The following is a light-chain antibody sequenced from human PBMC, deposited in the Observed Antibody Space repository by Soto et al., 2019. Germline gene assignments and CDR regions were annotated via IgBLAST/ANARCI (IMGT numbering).Light chain of an antibody. CDR2: DAS. Sequence: DIQMTQSPSTLSASVGDRVTITCRASQSISSWLAWYQQKPGKAPKLLIYDASSLESGVPSRFSSSGSGTEFTLTIISLQPDYFATYYCQRYNSLWTFGQGTKVEIK. J-gene: IGKJ1*01. V-gene: IGKV1-5*01. CDR1: QSISSW. CDR3: QRYNSLWT.